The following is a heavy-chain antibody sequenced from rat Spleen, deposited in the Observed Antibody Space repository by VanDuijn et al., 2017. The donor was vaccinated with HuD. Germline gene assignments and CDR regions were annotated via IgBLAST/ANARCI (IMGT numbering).Heavy chain of an antibody. J-gene: IGHJ2*01. D-gene: IGHD1-10*01. V-gene: IGHV5-31*01. CDR3: TRGTTGY. CDR1: GFSLTNYS. Sequence: VQLMESGPGLVQPSETLSLTCTVSGFSLTNYSVHWVRQAPTKGLEWVASISNTGGTIYYLDSVKGRFTISRDNAENTVYLQMNSLRSEDTATYYCTRGTTGYWGQGVMVTVSS. CDR2: ISNTGGTI.